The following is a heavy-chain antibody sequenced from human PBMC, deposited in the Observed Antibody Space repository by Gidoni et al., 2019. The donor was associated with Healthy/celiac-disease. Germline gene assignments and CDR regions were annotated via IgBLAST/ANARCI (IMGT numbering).Heavy chain of an antibody. D-gene: IGHD6-19*01. CDR3: AREEGAVAGKYDY. CDR2: IYYSGST. Sequence: QLQLQESGPGLVKPSETLSLTCTVSGGSISSSSYYWGWIRQPPGKGLEWIGSIYYSGSTYYNPSLKSRVTISADTSKNQFSLKLSSVTAADTAVYYCAREEGAVAGKYDYWGQGTLVTVSS. CDR1: GGSISSSSYY. J-gene: IGHJ4*02. V-gene: IGHV4-39*07.